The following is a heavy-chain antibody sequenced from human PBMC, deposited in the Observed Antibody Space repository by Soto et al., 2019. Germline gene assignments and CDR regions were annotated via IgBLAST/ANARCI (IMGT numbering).Heavy chain of an antibody. CDR2: ISYDGSNK. D-gene: IGHD6-19*01. CDR3: SLLNSSGWYMIDY. Sequence: QVQLVESGGGVVQPGRSLRLSCAASGFTFSSYGMHWVRQAPGKGLEWVAVISYDGSNKYYADSVKGRFTISRDNSKNPLYLQMNSLRAEDTAVYYCSLLNSSGWYMIDYWGQGTLVTVSS. J-gene: IGHJ4*02. CDR1: GFTFSSYG. V-gene: IGHV3-30*03.